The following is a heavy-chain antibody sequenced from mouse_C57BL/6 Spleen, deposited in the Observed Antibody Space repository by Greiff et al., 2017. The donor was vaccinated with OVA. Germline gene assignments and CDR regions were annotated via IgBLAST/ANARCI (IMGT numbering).Heavy chain of an antibody. V-gene: IGHV3-6*01. D-gene: IGHD2-1*01. CDR2: ISYDGSN. J-gene: IGHJ1*03. CDR3: ALYYGKSPWYFDV. Sequence: EVHLVESGPGLVKPSQSLSLTCSVTGYSITSGYYWNWIRQFPGNKLEWMGYISYDGSNNYNPSLKNRISITRDTSKNQFFLKLNSVTTEDTATYCCALYYGKSPWYFDVWGTGTTVTVSS. CDR1: GYSITSGYY.